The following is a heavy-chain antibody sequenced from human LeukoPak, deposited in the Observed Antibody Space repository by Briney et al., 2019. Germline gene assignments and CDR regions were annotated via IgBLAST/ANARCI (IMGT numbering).Heavy chain of an antibody. D-gene: IGHD6-6*01. Sequence: ASVKVSCKASGGTFSSYAISWVRQAPGQGLEWMGGIIPIFGTANYAQKFQGRVTITADESTSTAYMELSSLRSKDTAVYYCARRMNAAARPENWFDPWGQGTLVTVSS. V-gene: IGHV1-69*13. CDR1: GGTFSSYA. J-gene: IGHJ5*02. CDR3: ARRMNAAARPENWFDP. CDR2: IIPIFGTA.